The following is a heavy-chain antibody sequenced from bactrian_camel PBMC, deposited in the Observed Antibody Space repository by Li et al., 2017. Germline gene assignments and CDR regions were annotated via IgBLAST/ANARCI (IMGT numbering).Heavy chain of an antibody. Sequence: HVQLVESGGGSVQAGGSLRVSCVASGPIDSTFSMGWFRQSPGNEREGVAALDSVGKSTYAEVVKGRFTISKDNDKKYLFLQMNNLQPEDTAMYHCAIGGSCEMVLWDYWVHGTQVTVS. CDR1: GPIDSTFS. J-gene: IGHJ4*01. V-gene: IGHV3S53*01. CDR2: LDSVGKS. D-gene: IGHD3*01. CDR3: AIGGSCEMVLWDY.